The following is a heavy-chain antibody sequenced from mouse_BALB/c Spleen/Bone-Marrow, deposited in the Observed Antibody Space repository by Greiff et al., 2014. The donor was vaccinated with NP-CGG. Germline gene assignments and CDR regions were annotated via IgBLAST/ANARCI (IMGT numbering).Heavy chain of an antibody. CDR1: GFSLTSYD. CDR3: VRDGGIYYDYLYAMDY. J-gene: IGHJ4*01. V-gene: IGHV2-9-2*01. D-gene: IGHD2-4*01. CDR2: IWTGGGT. Sequence: VQLVESGPGLVAPSQSLSITCTVSGFSLTSYDISWIRQPPGKGLEWLGVIWTGGGTNYNSAFMSRLSISRDNSKSQVFLKMNSLQTEDTAIYYCVRDGGIYYDYLYAMDYWGQGTSVTVSS.